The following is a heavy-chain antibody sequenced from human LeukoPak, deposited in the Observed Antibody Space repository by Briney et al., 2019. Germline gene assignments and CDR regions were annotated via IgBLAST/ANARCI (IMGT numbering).Heavy chain of an antibody. CDR2: VNHSGST. J-gene: IGHJ4*02. D-gene: IGHD3-16*01. CDR1: GGSLSGYY. Sequence: SETLSLTCAVYGGSLSGYYWSWIRQPPGKGLEWIGEVNHSGSTNYNPSLKSRVTMSIDTSKDQFSLKLSSVTAADTAVYYCARMITFGGAANFDYWGQGTLVTVSS. CDR3: ARMITFGGAANFDY. V-gene: IGHV4-34*01.